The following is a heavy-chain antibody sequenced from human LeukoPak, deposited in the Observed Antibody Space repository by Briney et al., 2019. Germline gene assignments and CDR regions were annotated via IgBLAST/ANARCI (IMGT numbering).Heavy chain of an antibody. V-gene: IGHV4-34*01. Sequence: SETLSLTCAVYGGSFSGYYWSWIRQPPGKGLEWIGEINHSGSTNYNPSLKSRVTISVDTSKNQFSLKLSSVTAADTAVYYCARGRITMVRGVPRDAFDIWGQGTMVTVSS. J-gene: IGHJ3*02. CDR2: INHSGST. CDR1: GGSFSGYY. CDR3: ARGRITMVRGVPRDAFDI. D-gene: IGHD3-10*01.